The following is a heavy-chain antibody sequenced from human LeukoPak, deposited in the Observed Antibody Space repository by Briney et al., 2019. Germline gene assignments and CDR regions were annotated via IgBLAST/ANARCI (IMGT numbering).Heavy chain of an antibody. V-gene: IGHV4-39*07. D-gene: IGHD3-9*01. J-gene: IGHJ4*02. CDR3: ARGFDWYPRW. Sequence: SETLSLTCTVSGGSISSSSYYWGWIRQPPGKGLEWIGSIYYSGSTYYNPSLKSRVTISVDTSKNQFSLKLSSVTAADTAVYYCARGFDWYPRWWGQGTLVTVSS. CDR1: GGSISSSSYY. CDR2: IYYSGST.